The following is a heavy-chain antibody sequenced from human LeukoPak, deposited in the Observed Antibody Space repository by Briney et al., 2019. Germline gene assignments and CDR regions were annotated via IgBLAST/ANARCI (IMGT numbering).Heavy chain of an antibody. J-gene: IGHJ3*02. CDR3: AREDCSSTSCLDAFDI. CDR2: IYYSGST. D-gene: IGHD2-2*01. Sequence: SETLSLTCTVSGGSISSYYWSWIRQPPGKGLEWIGYIYYSGSTNYNPSLKSRVTISVDTSKNQFSLKLSSVTAADTAVYYCAREDCSSTSCLDAFDIWGQGTMVTVSS. CDR1: GGSISSYY. V-gene: IGHV4-59*01.